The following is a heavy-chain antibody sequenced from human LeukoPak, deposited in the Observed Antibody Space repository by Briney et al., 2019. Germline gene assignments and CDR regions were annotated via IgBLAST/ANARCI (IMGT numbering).Heavy chain of an antibody. V-gene: IGHV3-21*01. CDR2: ISSSSSYI. CDR3: ARDRLDIVVVTAIRGLFDY. D-gene: IGHD2-21*02. CDR1: GFTFSSYS. J-gene: IGHJ4*02. Sequence: PGGSLRLSCAASGFTFSSYSMTWVRQAPGKGLEWVSSISSSSSYIYYADSVKGRFTISRDNAKNSLYLQMNSLRAEDTAVYYCARDRLDIVVVTAIRGLFDYWGQGTLVTVSS.